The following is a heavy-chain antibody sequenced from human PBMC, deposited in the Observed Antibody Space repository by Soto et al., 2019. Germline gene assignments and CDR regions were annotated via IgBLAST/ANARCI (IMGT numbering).Heavy chain of an antibody. CDR1: GFTFSSYS. D-gene: IGHD3-22*01. Sequence: GGSLRLSCAASGFTFSSYSMNWVRQAPGKGLEWVSYISSSSSTIYYADSVKGRFTISRDNAKNSLYLQMNSLRDEDTAVYYCARDPGGSYYDSSGYYSYYYYGMDVWGQGTTVTVSS. CDR3: ARDPGGSYYDSSGYYSYYYYGMDV. CDR2: ISSSSSTI. J-gene: IGHJ6*02. V-gene: IGHV3-48*02.